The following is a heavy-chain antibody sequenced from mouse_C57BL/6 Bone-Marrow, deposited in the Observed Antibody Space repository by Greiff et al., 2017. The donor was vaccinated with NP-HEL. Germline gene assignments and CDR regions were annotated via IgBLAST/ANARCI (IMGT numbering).Heavy chain of an antibody. V-gene: IGHV2-9-1*01. CDR2: IWTGGGT. D-gene: IGHD1-1*01. CDR3: ARESHYYGSSPFAY. Sequence: VMLVESGPGLVAPSQSLSITCTVSGFSLTSYAISWVRQPPGKGLEWLGVIWTGGGTNYNSALKSRLSISKDNSKSQVFLKMNSLQTDDTARYYCARESHYYGSSPFAYWGQGTLVTVSA. CDR1: GFSLTSYA. J-gene: IGHJ3*01.